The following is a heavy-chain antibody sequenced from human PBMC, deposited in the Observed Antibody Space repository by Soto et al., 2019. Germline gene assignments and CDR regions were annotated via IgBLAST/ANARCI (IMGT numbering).Heavy chain of an antibody. CDR2: ISGSGGST. CDR1: GFTFSSYA. J-gene: IGHJ4*02. V-gene: IGHV3-23*01. Sequence: GGSLRLSCAASGFTFSSYAMSWVRQAPGKGLEWVSAISGSGGSTYYADSVKGRFTISRDNSKNTLYLQMNSLRAEDTAVYYCARDSLDSSGYYYGWLDYWGQGTLVTVSS. CDR3: ARDSLDSSGYYYGWLDY. D-gene: IGHD3-22*01.